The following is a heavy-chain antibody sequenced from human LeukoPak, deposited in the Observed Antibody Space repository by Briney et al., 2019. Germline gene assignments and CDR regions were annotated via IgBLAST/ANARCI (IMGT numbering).Heavy chain of an antibody. V-gene: IGHV3-23*01. J-gene: IGHJ4*02. CDR2: ITGGGSGV. D-gene: IGHD3-9*01. CDR3: AKWGDYDVLTGYYVSDY. CDR1: GFTFSNYA. Sequence: GASLRLSCAASGFTFSNYAMSWVRQAPGKGLEWVSAITGGGSGVYYADSMKSRFTISRDNSKNTLYLQINSLRAEDTAVYYCAKWGDYDVLTGYYVSDYWGQGTLVTVSS.